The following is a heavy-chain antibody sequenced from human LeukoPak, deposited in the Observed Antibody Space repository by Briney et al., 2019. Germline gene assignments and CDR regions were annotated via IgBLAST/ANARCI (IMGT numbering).Heavy chain of an antibody. Sequence: AASVKVSCKVSGYTLTELSMHWVRQAPGKGLERMGGFDTEDGETIYAQKFQGRVTMTEDTSTDTAYMELSSLRSEDTAVYYCATLVGDYERFDYWGQGTLVTVSS. CDR1: GYTLTELS. CDR2: FDTEDGET. D-gene: IGHD4-17*01. CDR3: ATLVGDYERFDY. J-gene: IGHJ4*02. V-gene: IGHV1-24*01.